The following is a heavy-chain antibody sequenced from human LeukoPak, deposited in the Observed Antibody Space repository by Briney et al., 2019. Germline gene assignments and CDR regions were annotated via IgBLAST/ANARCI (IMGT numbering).Heavy chain of an antibody. V-gene: IGHV3-74*01. CDR3: ARGVVPAATYNWFDP. CDR1: GFTFSSYW. D-gene: IGHD2-2*01. Sequence: GGSLRLSCAASGFTFSSYWMQWVRQAPGKGLGWVSRINSDGRSTIYADSVKGRFTISRDNAKNTLYLQMNSLRAEDTPVYYCARGVVPAATYNWFDPWGQGTLVTVSS. J-gene: IGHJ5*02. CDR2: INSDGRST.